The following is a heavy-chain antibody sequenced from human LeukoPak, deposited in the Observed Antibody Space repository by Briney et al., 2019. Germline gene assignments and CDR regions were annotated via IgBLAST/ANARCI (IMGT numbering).Heavy chain of an antibody. V-gene: IGHV4-59*01. Sequence: SETLSLTCTVSGGSISTYYWSWIRQPPGKGLEWIGYYSGNTNYNPSLKSRVTISVDTSKNQFSLKLSSVTAADTALYYCARHYCSGGSCHLGFDYWGQGTLVTVSS. CDR1: GGSISTYY. CDR3: ARHYCSGGSCHLGFDY. D-gene: IGHD2-15*01. J-gene: IGHJ4*02. CDR2: YSGNT.